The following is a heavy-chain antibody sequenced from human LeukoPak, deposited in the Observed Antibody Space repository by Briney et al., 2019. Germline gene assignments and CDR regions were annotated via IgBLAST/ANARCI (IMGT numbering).Heavy chain of an antibody. CDR1: GGSISSSSYY. D-gene: IGHD6-13*01. Sequence: SETLSLTCTVSGGSISSSSYYWGWIRQPPGKGLEWIGSIYYSGSTYYNPSLKSRVTISVDTSKNQFSLKLSSVTAADTAVYYYARAANWWQQLMYNWFDPWGQGTLVTVSS. V-gene: IGHV4-39*07. CDR2: IYYSGST. J-gene: IGHJ5*02. CDR3: ARAANWWQQLMYNWFDP.